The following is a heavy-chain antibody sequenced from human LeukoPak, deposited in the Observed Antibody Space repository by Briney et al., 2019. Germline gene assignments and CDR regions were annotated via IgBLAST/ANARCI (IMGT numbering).Heavy chain of an antibody. CDR2: INPNSGGT. CDR1: GYTFTGYY. Sequence: ASVKVSCKASGYTFTGYYMHWVRQAPGQGLEWMGWINPNSGGTNYAQKFQGRVTMTRDTSISTAYIELSRLRSDDTAVYYCARVQIGRATASDYCGHGTLVTVSS. V-gene: IGHV1-2*02. CDR3: ARVQIGRATASDY. D-gene: IGHD1-26*01. J-gene: IGHJ4*01.